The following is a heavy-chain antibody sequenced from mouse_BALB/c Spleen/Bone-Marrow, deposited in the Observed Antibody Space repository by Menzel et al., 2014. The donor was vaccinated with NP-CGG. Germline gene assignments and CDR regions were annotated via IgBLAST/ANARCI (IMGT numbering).Heavy chain of an antibody. CDR1: GFDFSGYW. Sequence: EVHLVESGGGLVQPGGSLKLSCAASGFDFSGYWMSWVRQAPGKGLGWIGEINPDSSTINYTPSLKDKFIISRDNAKNTLYLQMSKVRSEDTALYYCARLNYYGSLFVWGAGTTVTVSS. J-gene: IGHJ1*01. CDR2: INPDSSTI. V-gene: IGHV4-1*02. CDR3: ARLNYYGSLFV. D-gene: IGHD1-1*01.